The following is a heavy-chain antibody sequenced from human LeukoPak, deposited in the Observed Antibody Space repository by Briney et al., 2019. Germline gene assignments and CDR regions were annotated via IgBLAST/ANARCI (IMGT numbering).Heavy chain of an antibody. CDR3: ARGFPHYYDSRGIKFDY. V-gene: IGHV3-11*04. J-gene: IGHJ4*02. D-gene: IGHD3-22*01. CDR2: ISSSGSTI. Sequence: GGSLRLSCAASGFTFSDYYMSWTRQAPGKGLEWVSYISSSGSTIYYADSVKGRFTISRDNAKNSLYLQMNSLRAEDTAVYYCARGFPHYYDSRGIKFDYWGQGTLVTVSS. CDR1: GFTFSDYY.